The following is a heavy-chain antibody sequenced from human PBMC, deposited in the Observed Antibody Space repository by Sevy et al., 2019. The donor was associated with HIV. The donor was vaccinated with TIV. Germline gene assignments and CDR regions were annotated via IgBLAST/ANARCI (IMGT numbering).Heavy chain of an antibody. CDR1: GYSFITYW. Sequence: GESLKISCKGSGYSFITYWIGWVRQMPGKGLEWMGLIFPADSNTRYSPSFQGQVTISADKSISTAYLQWSSLKASDTAMYYCARLDYGDSDAFDIWGRVTMVTVSS. V-gene: IGHV5-51*01. CDR2: IFPADSNT. J-gene: IGHJ3*02. CDR3: ARLDYGDSDAFDI. D-gene: IGHD4-17*01.